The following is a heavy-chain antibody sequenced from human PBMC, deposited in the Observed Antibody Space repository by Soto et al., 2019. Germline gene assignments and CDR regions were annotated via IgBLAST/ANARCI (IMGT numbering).Heavy chain of an antibody. CDR1: GDSISTNNYY. CDR3: ARPRALGIYGIFAY. V-gene: IGHV4-39*01. J-gene: IGHJ4*01. Sequence: QLQLQESGPGLVQPSETLSLTCTVSGDSISTNNYYWGWIRQSPGKGLEWIGSIYYSGSTYYNPSLKKRVTISLDTSRNQFSLRVSSVTAADTAVYYCARPRALGIYGIFAYWGHGSLVTVSS. CDR2: IYYSGST. D-gene: IGHD3-10*01.